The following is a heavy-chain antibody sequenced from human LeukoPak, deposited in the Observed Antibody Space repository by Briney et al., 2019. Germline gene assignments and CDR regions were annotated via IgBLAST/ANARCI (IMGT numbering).Heavy chain of an antibody. CDR1: GGTFSSYA. CDR2: IIPILGIA. CDR3: ASVQYYYDSSGQRFDC. V-gene: IGHV1-69*04. D-gene: IGHD3-22*01. J-gene: IGHJ4*02. Sequence: HWASVKVSCKASGGTFSSYAISWVRQAPGQGLEWMGRIIPILGIANYAQKFQGRVTITADKSTSTAYMELSSLRSEDTAVYYCASVQYYYDSSGQRFDCWGQGTLVTVSS.